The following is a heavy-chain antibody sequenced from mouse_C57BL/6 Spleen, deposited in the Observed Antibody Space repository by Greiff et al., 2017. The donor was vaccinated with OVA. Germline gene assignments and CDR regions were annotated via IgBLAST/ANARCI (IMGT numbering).Heavy chain of an antibody. CDR1: GFSFNTYA. CDR2: IRSKSNNYAT. D-gene: IGHD2-5*01. J-gene: IGHJ4*01. V-gene: IGHV10-1*01. Sequence: GGGLVQPKGSLKLSCAASGFSFNTYAMNWVRQAPGKGLEWVARIRSKSNNYATYYADSVKDRFTISRDDSESMLYLQMNNLKTEDTAMYYCVRSYYSNHYAMDYWGQGTSVTVSS. CDR3: VRSYYSNHYAMDY.